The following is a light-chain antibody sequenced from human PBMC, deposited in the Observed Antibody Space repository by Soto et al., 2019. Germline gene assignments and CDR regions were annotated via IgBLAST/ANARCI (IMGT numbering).Light chain of an antibody. CDR2: DAS. V-gene: IGKV1-5*01. CDR1: QSISSW. CDR3: QQWET. Sequence: DIQMTQSPSTLSASVGDRVTITCRASQSISSWLAWYQQKPGKAPKLLIYDASSLESGVPSRFSGSGSGTEFTLPISSLQPDDFATYYCQQWETFGQGTRWIS. J-gene: IGKJ1*01.